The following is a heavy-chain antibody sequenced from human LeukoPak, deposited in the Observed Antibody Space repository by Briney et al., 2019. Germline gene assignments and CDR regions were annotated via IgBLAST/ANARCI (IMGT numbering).Heavy chain of an antibody. Sequence: RPGGSLRLSCAASGFTFDGYGMSWVRQAPGKGLEWVSGINWNGGSTGYADSVKGRFTISRDNAKNSLYLQMNSLRAEDTALYYCARDVGSGYDLTFIFDYWGQGTLVTVSS. CDR1: GFTFDGYG. D-gene: IGHD5-12*01. J-gene: IGHJ4*02. CDR2: INWNGGST. CDR3: ARDVGSGYDLTFIFDY. V-gene: IGHV3-20*04.